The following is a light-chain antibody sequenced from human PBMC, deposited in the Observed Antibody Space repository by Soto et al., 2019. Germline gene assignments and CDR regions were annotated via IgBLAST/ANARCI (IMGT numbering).Light chain of an antibody. V-gene: IGKV3-20*01. J-gene: IGKJ5*01. Sequence: PGERATLSCRASQSVSSTNLAWYQQQPGQAPRLLMSGTSSRATGTPDRFSGSGSGTDFTLTISRLEPEDFAAYYCQQYGSPPTTFGQGTKLEIK. CDR3: QQYGSPPTT. CDR1: QSVSSTN. CDR2: GTS.